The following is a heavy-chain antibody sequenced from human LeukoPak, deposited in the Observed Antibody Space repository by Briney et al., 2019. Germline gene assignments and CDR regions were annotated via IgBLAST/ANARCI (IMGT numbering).Heavy chain of an antibody. CDR2: ISYDGNNK. CDR3: ARDLSMYYNYGMDV. Sequence: GGPLRLSCAASGFTFSTYAMHWVRQAPGKGLEWVAVISYDGNNKYYADSVRGRFTTSRDNSKNTVSLQMDSLRAEDTAVYYCARDLSMYYNYGMDVWGQGTTVTVSS. V-gene: IGHV3-30-3*01. J-gene: IGHJ6*02. CDR1: GFTFSTYA.